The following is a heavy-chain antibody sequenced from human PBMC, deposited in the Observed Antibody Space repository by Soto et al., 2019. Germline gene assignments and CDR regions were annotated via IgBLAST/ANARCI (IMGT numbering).Heavy chain of an antibody. J-gene: IGHJ5*02. CDR1: GDSVSSNSAA. CDR3: ARDLHGYSDYDYLNCFDP. D-gene: IGHD5-12*01. V-gene: IGHV6-1*01. CDR2: TYYRSKWYN. Sequence: QSLSLTCAISGDSVSSNSAAWNWIRQSPSRGLEWLGRTYYRSKWYNDYAVSVISRITINPDTSKNQFSLQLNSVTPEDTAVYYCARDLHGYSDYDYLNCFDPGGQGTLATV.